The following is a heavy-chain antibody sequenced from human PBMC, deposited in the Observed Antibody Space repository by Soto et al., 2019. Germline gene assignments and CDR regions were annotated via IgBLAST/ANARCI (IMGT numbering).Heavy chain of an antibody. CDR2: IYYSGST. CDR3: ARGGKSAILVDY. V-gene: IGHV4-59*01. CDR1: GGSISSYY. Sequence: SETLSLTCTVSGGSISSYYWSWIRQPPGKGLEWIGYIYYSGSTNYNPSLKSRVTISVDTSKNQFSLKLSSVTAADTAVYYRARGGKSAILVDYWGQGTLVTVSS. J-gene: IGHJ4*02.